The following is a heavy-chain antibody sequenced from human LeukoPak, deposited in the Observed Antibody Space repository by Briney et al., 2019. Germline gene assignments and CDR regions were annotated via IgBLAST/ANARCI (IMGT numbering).Heavy chain of an antibody. D-gene: IGHD6-13*01. J-gene: IGHJ4*02. V-gene: IGHV3-7*01. CDR3: ARDSAGNAY. Sequence: GGSLRLSCAASGFTFSTYWMSWVRQPPGKGRGWGANIRQDGSEKYYVDSVKARFTISRDNAKNSLYLQMNSLRAEDTAMYYCARDSAGNAYWGQGTLVTVSS. CDR2: IRQDGSEK. CDR1: GFTFSTYW.